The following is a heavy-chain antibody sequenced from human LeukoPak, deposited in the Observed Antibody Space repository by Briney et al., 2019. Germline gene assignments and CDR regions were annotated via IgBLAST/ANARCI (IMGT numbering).Heavy chain of an antibody. D-gene: IGHD3-3*01. CDR1: GGSISNSSYY. Sequence: PSETLSLTCTVSGGSISNSSYYWGWIRQPPGKGLEWIGSIYYSGSTYYNPSLKSRVTISVDTSKNQFSLKLSSVTAADTAVYYCARRPYYDFWSGYRFDPWGQGTLVTVSS. CDR2: IYYSGST. V-gene: IGHV4-39*01. CDR3: ARRPYYDFWSGYRFDP. J-gene: IGHJ5*02.